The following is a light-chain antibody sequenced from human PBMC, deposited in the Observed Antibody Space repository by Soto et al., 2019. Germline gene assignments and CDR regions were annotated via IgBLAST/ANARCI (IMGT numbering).Light chain of an antibody. CDR2: DAS. CDR1: QSVSSY. J-gene: IGKJ1*01. Sequence: EIVLTQSPATLSLSPGERATLSCRASQSVSSYLAWYQQKPGQAPRLLIYDASNRATGIPARFSGSGSGTDFTLTISSLQFDDSAVYYCQQYNNWWTFGQGTRWIS. CDR3: QQYNNWWT. V-gene: IGKV3-11*01.